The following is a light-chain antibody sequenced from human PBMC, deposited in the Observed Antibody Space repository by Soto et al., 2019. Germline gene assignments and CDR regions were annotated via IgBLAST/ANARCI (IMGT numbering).Light chain of an antibody. CDR2: AAS. J-gene: IGKJ1*01. Sequence: IQMTPSPYSLSASVGDRFTITCRTSQTIIVYLNWYQQKPGTAPKLMIYAASSLQSGVPSRFSGSGSGTDSTLTISSLQAEDFANYYCQQSYSTRWTFGQGTKVDIK. CDR1: QTIIVY. V-gene: IGKV1-39*01. CDR3: QQSYSTRWT.